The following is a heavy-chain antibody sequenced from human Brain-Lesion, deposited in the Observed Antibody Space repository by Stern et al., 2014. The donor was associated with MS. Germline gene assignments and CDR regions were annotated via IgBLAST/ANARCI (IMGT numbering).Heavy chain of an antibody. CDR2: IYQSGSA. V-gene: IGHV4-4*02. CDR3: ARDPRRGGLSGYYHGMDV. Sequence: QLQLQESGPGLVKPSGTLSLTCAVSGASISNTQWWTWVRQSPGKGLEWIGEIYQSGSANYHPFPRRRVTISVDRSKNGFSLKLNSVTAADTAVYYCARDPRRGGLSGYYHGMDVWGQGTTVTVSS. D-gene: IGHD3-10*01. J-gene: IGHJ6*02. CDR1: GASISNTQW.